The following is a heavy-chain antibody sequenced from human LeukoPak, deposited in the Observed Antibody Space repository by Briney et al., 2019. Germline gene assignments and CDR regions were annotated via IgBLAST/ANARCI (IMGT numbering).Heavy chain of an antibody. Sequence: GGSLRLSCAASGFTFSSAWMSWVRQAPGKGLEWVGSIKSKTDGGTADYAAPVKGRITISRDDSNNTLDLQMNSLETEDTAVYYCAAFAAGGWGQGTLVTVSS. CDR3: AAFAAGG. CDR1: GFTFSSAW. J-gene: IGHJ4*02. CDR2: IKSKTDGGTA. D-gene: IGHD2-15*01. V-gene: IGHV3-15*01.